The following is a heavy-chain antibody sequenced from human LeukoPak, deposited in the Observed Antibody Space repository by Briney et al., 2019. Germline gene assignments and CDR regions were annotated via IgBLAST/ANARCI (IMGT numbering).Heavy chain of an antibody. J-gene: IGHJ3*02. CDR1: GFTFSSYG. CDR2: IRYDGGNK. V-gene: IGHV3-30*02. CDR3: ARDDGTMVRGVFDI. D-gene: IGHD3-10*01. Sequence: GGSLRLSCAASGFTFSSYGMHWVRQAPGKGLEWVAFIRYDGGNKYYADSVKGRFTISRDNSKNTLYLQMNSLRAEDTAVYYCARDDGTMVRGVFDIWGQGTMVTVSS.